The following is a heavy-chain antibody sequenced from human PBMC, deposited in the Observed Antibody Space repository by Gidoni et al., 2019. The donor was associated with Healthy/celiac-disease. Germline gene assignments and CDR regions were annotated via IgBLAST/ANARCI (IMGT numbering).Heavy chain of an antibody. J-gene: IGHJ5*02. V-gene: IGHV4-59*08. Sequence: QVQLQESGPGLVKPSETLSLTCWSWIRQPPGKGLEWIGYIYYSGSTNYNPSLKSRVTISVDTSKNQFSLKLSSVTAADTAVYYGARFHLGNWFDPWGQGTLVTVSS. CDR2: IYYSGST. CDR3: ARFHLGNWFDP. D-gene: IGHD3-3*01.